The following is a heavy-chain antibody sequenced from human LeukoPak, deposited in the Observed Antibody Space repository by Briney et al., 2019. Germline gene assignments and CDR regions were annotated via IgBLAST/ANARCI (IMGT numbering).Heavy chain of an antibody. J-gene: IGHJ4*02. CDR2: INPNSGGT. CDR1: GYTLTGYY. Sequence: ASLKASCKASGYTLTGYYMHWVRQAPGQRLEWMGWINPNSGGTNYAQKFQGRVTMTRDTSISTAYMELSRLRSDDAAVYYCARDRSFDYWGQGTLVTVSS. V-gene: IGHV1-2*02. CDR3: ARDRSFDY.